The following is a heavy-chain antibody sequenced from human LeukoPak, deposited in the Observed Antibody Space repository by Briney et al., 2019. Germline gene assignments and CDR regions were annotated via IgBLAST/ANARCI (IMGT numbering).Heavy chain of an antibody. J-gene: IGHJ4*02. CDR3: ARANYYGSGSYYLAY. CDR2: IYYSGST. V-gene: IGHV4-31*03. Sequence: PSQTLSLTCTVSGVSISSGGYYWSWIRQHPGKDLEWIGYIYYSGSTYYNPSLKSRVTVSVDTSKNQFSLKLSSVTAADTAVYYCARANYYGSGSYYLAYWGQGTLVTVSS. D-gene: IGHD3-10*01. CDR1: GVSISSGGYY.